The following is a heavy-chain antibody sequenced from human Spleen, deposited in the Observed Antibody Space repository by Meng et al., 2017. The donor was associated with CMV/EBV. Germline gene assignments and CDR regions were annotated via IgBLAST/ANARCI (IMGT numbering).Heavy chain of an antibody. CDR1: EFSFDDYS. V-gene: IGHV3-9*01. D-gene: IGHD3-3*02. Sequence: GGSLRLSCVDSEFSFDDYSMHWVRQAPGKGLEWVSGISWNSGNIAYAASVQGRFNISRDNAKNSVYLLMNSVRLEDTALYYCVRAGLALDPWGQGTLVTVSS. CDR2: ISWNSGNI. CDR3: VRAGLALDP. J-gene: IGHJ5*02.